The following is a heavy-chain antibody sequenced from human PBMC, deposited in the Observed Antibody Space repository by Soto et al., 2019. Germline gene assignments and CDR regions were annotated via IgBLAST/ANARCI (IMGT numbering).Heavy chain of an antibody. V-gene: IGHV4-30-2*01. CDR3: ARTSSSWYSGSYFDY. CDR1: GGSISSGGYS. J-gene: IGHJ4*02. D-gene: IGHD6-13*01. Sequence: SETLSLTCAVSGGSISSGGYSWSWIRQPPGKGLEWIGYIYHSGSTYYNPSLKSRVTISVDRSKNQFSLKLSSVTAADTAVYYCARTSSSWYSGSYFDYWGQGTLVTVSS. CDR2: IYHSGST.